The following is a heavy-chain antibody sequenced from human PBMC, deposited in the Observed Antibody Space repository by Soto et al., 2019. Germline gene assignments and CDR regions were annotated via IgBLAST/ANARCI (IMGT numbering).Heavy chain of an antibody. D-gene: IGHD2-15*01. J-gene: IGHJ5*02. V-gene: IGHV1-18*01. CDR1: GYTFTSYG. CDR3: AREGGGGYCSGGSCSPRAWFDP. CDR2: ISAYNGNT. Sequence: QVQLVQSGAEVKKPGASVKVSCKASGYTFTSYGFSWVRQAPGQGLEWMGWISAYNGNTNYAQKLQGRVTMTTDTATGKAYMELGGLRSDDTAVYYCAREGGGGYCSGGSCSPRAWFDPWGQGTLVTVSS.